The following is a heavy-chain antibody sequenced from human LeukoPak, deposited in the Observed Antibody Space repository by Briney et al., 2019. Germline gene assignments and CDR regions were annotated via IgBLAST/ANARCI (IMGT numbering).Heavy chain of an antibody. CDR2: IKRDGSER. Sequence: GGSLRLSCAASGFTFSSYWMSWVRQSPGKGLERVANIKRDGSERYYVDSVKGRFTISRDNAKNSLYLQMNSLRAEDTALYYCARVRRLIQLWVIDYYYYMDVWGKGTTVTVSS. V-gene: IGHV3-7*03. CDR1: GFTFSSYW. J-gene: IGHJ6*03. D-gene: IGHD5-18*01. CDR3: ARVRRLIQLWVIDYYYYMDV.